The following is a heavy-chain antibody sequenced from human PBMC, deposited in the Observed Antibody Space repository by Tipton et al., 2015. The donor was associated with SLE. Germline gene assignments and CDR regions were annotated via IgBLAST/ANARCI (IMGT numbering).Heavy chain of an antibody. CDR3: ARHRRITLLRGLILPY. CDR2: SDHTGNT. D-gene: IGHD3-10*01. Sequence: LRLSCSVSGFTFAAYTINWLRQTPEKGLEWIGESDHTGNTNYNPSLKSRVTISVDTSKNQFSLKLNSVTAADTAVYYCARHRRITLLRGLILPYWGQGTLVTVSS. J-gene: IGHJ4*02. CDR1: GFTFAAYT. V-gene: IGHV4-34*01.